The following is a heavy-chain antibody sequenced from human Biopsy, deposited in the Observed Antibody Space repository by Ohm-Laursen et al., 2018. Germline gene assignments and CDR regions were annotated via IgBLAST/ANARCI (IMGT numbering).Heavy chain of an antibody. CDR2: IYTGDIT. J-gene: IGHJ4*02. CDR1: GLTINSNY. V-gene: IGHV3-66*01. Sequence: GSLRLSCAASGLTINSNYMNWARQAPGKGLEWVSVIYTGDITSYADSVKGRFTISRDISKNALYLHMNSLRAEDRGVYYCVRGLADGVHLNWGQGTLVAVSS. D-gene: IGHD4-17*01. CDR3: VRGLADGVHLN.